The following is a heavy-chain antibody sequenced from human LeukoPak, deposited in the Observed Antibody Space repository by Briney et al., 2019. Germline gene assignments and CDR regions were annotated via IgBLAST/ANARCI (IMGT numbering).Heavy chain of an antibody. CDR2: IYPGDSDT. D-gene: IGHD3-3*01. CDR3: ARPMSRFTIFGVVIPQDAFDI. J-gene: IGHJ3*02. CDR1: GYSFTSYW. V-gene: IGHV5-51*01. Sequence: KGGESLKISCKGSGYSFTSYWIGWVRQMPGKGQEWMGIIYPGDSDTRYSPSFQGQVTISADKSISTAYLQWSSLKASDTAMYYCARPMSRFTIFGVVIPQDAFDIWGQGTMVTVSS.